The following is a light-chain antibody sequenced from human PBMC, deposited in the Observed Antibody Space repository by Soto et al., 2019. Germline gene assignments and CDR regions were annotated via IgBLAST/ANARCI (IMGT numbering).Light chain of an antibody. V-gene: IGKV3-20*01. Sequence: TVLTQSPATLSVSPGERASLSCRASQSVSINLAWYQQKPGQAPRLLIYGASSRATGIPDRFSGSGSGTDFTLTIGRLEPEDFAVYYCHQYGIPPPRTFGQGTKVDI. CDR1: QSVSIN. CDR2: GAS. CDR3: HQYGIPPPRT. J-gene: IGKJ1*01.